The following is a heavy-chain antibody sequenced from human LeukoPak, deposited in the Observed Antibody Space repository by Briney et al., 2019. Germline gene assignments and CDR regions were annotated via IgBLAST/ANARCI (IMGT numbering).Heavy chain of an antibody. J-gene: IGHJ3*02. CDR2: IYTSGGT. CDR3: AKAIIYGDLIQHNAFDI. D-gene: IGHD4-17*01. CDR1: GGSISSGSYY. Sequence: PSETLSLTCTVSGGSISSGSYYWSWIRQPAGKGLEWIGHIYTSGGTNYNPSLKSRVTISVGTSKNQFSLKLSSVSAADTAVYYCAKAIIYGDLIQHNAFDIWGQGTMVTVSS. V-gene: IGHV4-61*09.